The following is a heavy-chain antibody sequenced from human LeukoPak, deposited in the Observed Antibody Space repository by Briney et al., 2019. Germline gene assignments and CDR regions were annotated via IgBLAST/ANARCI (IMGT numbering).Heavy chain of an antibody. CDR3: ARRAQGSWSAGCKD. CDR2: IYYSGST. J-gene: IGHJ4*02. Sequence: SETLSLTCAISTGSISSSGYYWSWIRQPPGKGLEWIGYIYYSGSTNYNPSLKSRVTISVGTSKNQFSLKLSSVTAADTAVYYCARRAQGSWSAGCKDWGQGTLVTVSS. CDR1: TGSISSSGYY. V-gene: IGHV4-61*05. D-gene: IGHD6-13*01.